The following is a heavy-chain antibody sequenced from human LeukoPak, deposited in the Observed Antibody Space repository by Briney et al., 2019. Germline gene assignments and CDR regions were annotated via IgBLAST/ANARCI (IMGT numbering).Heavy chain of an antibody. J-gene: IGHJ4*02. CDR1: GGSIRSSSYY. Sequence: SETLSLTCTVSGGSIRSSSYYGGWIRQPPGKGLEWIGSIYYSGSTYYNASLKSRGTISVDTSKNQFSLKLNSVTAADTAVYFCARQVVAVAGTGYFDYWGQGTLVTVSS. D-gene: IGHD6-19*01. CDR3: ARQVVAVAGTGYFDY. CDR2: IYYSGST. V-gene: IGHV4-39*01.